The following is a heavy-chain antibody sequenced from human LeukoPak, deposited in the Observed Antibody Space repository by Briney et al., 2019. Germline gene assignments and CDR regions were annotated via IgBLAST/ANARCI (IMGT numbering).Heavy chain of an antibody. CDR2: ISWNSGSI. D-gene: IGHD3-10*01. J-gene: IGHJ4*02. CDR3: AHGGSGNFDY. V-gene: IGHV3-9*01. Sequence: GGSLRLSCAASGFTFDDYAMHWVRQAPGKGLEWVSGISWNSGSIDYADSVKGRFTISRDNAKNSLYLQMNSLRAEDTALYYCAHGGSGNFDYWGQGTLVTVSS. CDR1: GFTFDDYA.